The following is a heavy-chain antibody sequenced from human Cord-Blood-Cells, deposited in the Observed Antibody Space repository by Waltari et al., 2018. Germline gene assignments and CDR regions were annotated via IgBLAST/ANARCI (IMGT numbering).Heavy chain of an antibody. CDR3: ATEVVGADY. J-gene: IGHJ4*02. CDR1: GYTLTELS. D-gene: IGHD1-26*01. Sequence: QVQLVQSGAEVKKPGASVKVSCKVSGYTLTELSMHWVRQAPGKGLEWMGGIDPEAGETSYAQKVQGRVTMTDDTATDPAYMELRSRRSEDTAVYYCATEVVGADYWRQGTLVTVSS. V-gene: IGHV1-24*01. CDR2: IDPEAGET.